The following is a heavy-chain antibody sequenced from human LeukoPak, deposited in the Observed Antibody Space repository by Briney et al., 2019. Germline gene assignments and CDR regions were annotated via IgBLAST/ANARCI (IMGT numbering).Heavy chain of an antibody. V-gene: IGHV3-23*01. Sequence: GGSLRLSCAASGFTFSSYAMSWVRQAPGKGLEWVSGFDSGGSTNYADSVKGRFTISRDNSKNTLYLQMNSLRAEDTAVYYCGKGSRPYDSPFDIWGQGTMVTVSS. CDR1: GFTFSSYA. CDR2: FDSGGST. D-gene: IGHD3-22*01. J-gene: IGHJ3*02. CDR3: GKGSRPYDSPFDI.